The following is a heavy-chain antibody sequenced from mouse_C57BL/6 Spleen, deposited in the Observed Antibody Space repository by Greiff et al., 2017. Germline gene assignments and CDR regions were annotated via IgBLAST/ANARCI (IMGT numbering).Heavy chain of an antibody. Sequence: EVMLVESGGGLVQPKGSLKLSCAASGFSFNTYAMNWVRQAPGKGLEWVARIRSKSNNYATYYADSVKDRFTISRNDSESMLYLQMNNLKTEDTAMYYCVRQGNYEGYYYAMDYWGQGTSVTVSS. D-gene: IGHD2-1*01. V-gene: IGHV10-1*01. J-gene: IGHJ4*01. CDR1: GFSFNTYA. CDR2: IRSKSNNYAT. CDR3: VRQGNYEGYYYAMDY.